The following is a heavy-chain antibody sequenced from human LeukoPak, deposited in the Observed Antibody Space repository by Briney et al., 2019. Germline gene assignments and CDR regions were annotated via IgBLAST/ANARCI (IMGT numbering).Heavy chain of an antibody. D-gene: IGHD4-11*01. J-gene: IGHJ4*02. CDR2: ISADGRVT. CDR3: ARGGSNYGDFHY. CDR1: GLSFTTYW. V-gene: IGHV3-74*01. Sequence: GGSLRLSCAASGLSFTTYWMHWVRQAPGEGPVWVSRISADGRVTNYADSVKGRFTISRDNPKNTLYLQLSSLRVEDTAVYYCARGGSNYGDFHYWGQGTLVTVSS.